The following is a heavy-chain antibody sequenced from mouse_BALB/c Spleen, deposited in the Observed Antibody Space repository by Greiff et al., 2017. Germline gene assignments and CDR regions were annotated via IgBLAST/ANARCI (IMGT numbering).Heavy chain of an antibody. CDR3: ARDGYDAMDY. Sequence: DVKLVESGGGLVQPGGSLRLSCATSGFTFTDYYMSWVRQPPGKALEWLGFIRNKANGYTTEYSASVKGRFTISRDNSQSILYLQMNTLRAEDSATDYCARDGYDAMDYWGQGTSVTVSS. V-gene: IGHV7-3*02. CDR1: GFTFTDYY. J-gene: IGHJ4*01. CDR2: IRNKANGYTT.